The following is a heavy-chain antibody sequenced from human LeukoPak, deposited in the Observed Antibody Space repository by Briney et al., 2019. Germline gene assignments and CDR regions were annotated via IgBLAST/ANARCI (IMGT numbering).Heavy chain of an antibody. CDR3: GFPSRQPNI. D-gene: IGHD2-2*01. J-gene: IGHJ3*02. CDR2: MSGSCSNI. Sequence: PGGSLRLSCAASGFTFSDYYMNWLRQAPGKGVEWVSYMSGSCSNISYADYVKSRFILSRHNDNNSFDMQMNKLRVDDTAVFYCGFPSRQPNIWGQGTMVTVS. CDR1: GFTFSDYY. V-gene: IGHV3-11*01.